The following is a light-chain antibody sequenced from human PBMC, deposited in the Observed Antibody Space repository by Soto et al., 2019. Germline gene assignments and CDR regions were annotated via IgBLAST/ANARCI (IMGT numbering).Light chain of an antibody. V-gene: IGKV3-11*01. CDR1: QSVRSY. CDR3: QQRSNWPP. J-gene: IGKJ5*01. CDR2: DAS. Sequence: EIVMTQSAATLSVSPGERATLSCRASQSVRSYLAWYQQKPGQAPRLLIYDASNRATGIPARFSGSGSGTDFTLTLSSLEPEDFAVYYCQQRSNWPPFGQGTRLEIK.